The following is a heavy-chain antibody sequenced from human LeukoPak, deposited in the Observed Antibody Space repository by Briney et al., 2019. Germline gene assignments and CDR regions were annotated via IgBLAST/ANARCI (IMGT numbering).Heavy chain of an antibody. D-gene: IGHD6-13*01. V-gene: IGHV3-66*01. CDR1: GFTVSSNY. CDR3: ARSLIAAEATPRWFDP. CDR2: IYSGGST. Sequence: PGGSLRLSCAASGFTVSSNYMSWVRQAPGKGLEWVSVIYSGGSTYYADSVKGRFTISRDNSKNTLYLQMNSLRAEDTAVYYCARSLIAAEATPRWFDPWGQGTLVTVSS. J-gene: IGHJ5*02.